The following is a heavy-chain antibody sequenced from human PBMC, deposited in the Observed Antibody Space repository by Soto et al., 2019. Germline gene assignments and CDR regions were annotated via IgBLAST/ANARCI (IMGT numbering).Heavy chain of an antibody. J-gene: IGHJ2*01. V-gene: IGHV2-70*17. Sequence: SGPTLVNPTQTLTLTCTFSGFSLDTGGMSVSWLRQPPGRALEWLARIDWDDDKFYRTSLKTRLTISKDTSKNQVVLKMTNMDPVDTATYYCARINYYDSSDWCIDRWGRGTLVTVSS. D-gene: IGHD3-22*01. CDR2: IDWDDDK. CDR3: ARINYYDSSDWCIDR. CDR1: GFSLDTGGMS.